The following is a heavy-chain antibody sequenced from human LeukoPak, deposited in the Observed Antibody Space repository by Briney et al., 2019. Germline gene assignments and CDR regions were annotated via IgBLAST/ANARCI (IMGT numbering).Heavy chain of an antibody. CDR2: IGTAGDT. CDR3: VRQQTSHGNFDY. V-gene: IGHV3-13*01. J-gene: IGHJ4*02. CDR1: GFTFSNHA. Sequence: PGGSLRLSCATSGFTFSNHAMHWVRQATGKGLEWVSAIGTAGDTFYPGSVKGRFTISRENAKNSLSLQMNSLRAEDTAVYYCVRQQTSHGNFDYGGQGTGVTVSS. D-gene: IGHD1-26*01.